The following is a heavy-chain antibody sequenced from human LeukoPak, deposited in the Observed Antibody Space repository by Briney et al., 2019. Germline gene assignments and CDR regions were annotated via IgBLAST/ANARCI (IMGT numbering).Heavy chain of an antibody. Sequence: GGSLRLSCAASGFTFSSYAMSWVRQAPGKGLEWVSGINWNGGSTGYADSVKGRFTISRDNAKNSLYLQMNSLRAEDTALYYCARDRHYYDSSGYDTFDYWGQGTLVTVSS. CDR1: GFTFSSYA. CDR2: INWNGGST. V-gene: IGHV3-20*04. CDR3: ARDRHYYDSSGYDTFDY. D-gene: IGHD3-22*01. J-gene: IGHJ4*02.